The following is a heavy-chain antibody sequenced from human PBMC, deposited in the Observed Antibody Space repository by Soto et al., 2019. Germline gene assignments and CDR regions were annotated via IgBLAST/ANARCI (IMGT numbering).Heavy chain of an antibody. D-gene: IGHD2-2*01. CDR3: AKDIVVTIGPPATLVQYYYYGMDV. J-gene: IGHJ6*02. V-gene: IGHV3-30*18. CDR1: GFTFSSYG. CDR2: ISYDGSNK. Sequence: GGSLRLSCAASGFTFSSYGMHWVRQAPGKGLEWVAVISYDGSNKYYADSVKGRFTISRDNSKNTLYLQMNSLRAEDTAVYYCAKDIVVTIGPPATLVQYYYYGMDVWGQGTTVTLSS.